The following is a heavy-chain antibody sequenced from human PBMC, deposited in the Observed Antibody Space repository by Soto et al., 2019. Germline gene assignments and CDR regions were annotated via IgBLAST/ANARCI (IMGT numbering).Heavy chain of an antibody. Sequence: GGSLRLSCAASGFAFNTYSMHWVRQAPGRGLEWVAVISYVGSNKFYADSVKGRFTISRDNSKNTLYLEMNSLRGEDTAVYYCAKVSPMGYFFDFWGQGTLVTVSS. CDR3: AKVSPMGYFFDF. J-gene: IGHJ4*02. CDR1: GFAFNTYS. CDR2: ISYVGSNK. V-gene: IGHV3-30-3*01.